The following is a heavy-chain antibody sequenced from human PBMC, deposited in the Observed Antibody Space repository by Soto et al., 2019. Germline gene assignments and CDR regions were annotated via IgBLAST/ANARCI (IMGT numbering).Heavy chain of an antibody. V-gene: IGHV4-61*08. CDR2: IYYSGST. J-gene: IGHJ6*01. Sequence: PAETLCLTCTISGGSVSIGDYFWSWLRQSPGKRLEWIAYIYYSGSTNYNPSLKSRATISVDTSKSQVSLTLTSMTAADAALYYCARSPNYYYYGFDVWGQGTAVTVSS. CDR1: GGSVSIGDYF. CDR3: ARSPNYYYYGFDV. D-gene: IGHD3-10*01.